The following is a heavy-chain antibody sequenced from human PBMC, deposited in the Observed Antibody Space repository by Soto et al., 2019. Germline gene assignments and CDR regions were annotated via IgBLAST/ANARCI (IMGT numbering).Heavy chain of an antibody. CDR2: IYYSGST. Sequence: SETLSLTCTVSGGSISSYYWSWIRQPPGKGLEWIGYIYYSGSTNYNPSLKSRVTISVDTSKNQFSLKLSSVTAADTAVYYCAGGELYYDILAVTGFFDYWGQGTLVTVSS. J-gene: IGHJ4*02. D-gene: IGHD3-9*01. CDR1: GGSISSYY. V-gene: IGHV4-59*01. CDR3: AGGELYYDILAVTGFFDY.